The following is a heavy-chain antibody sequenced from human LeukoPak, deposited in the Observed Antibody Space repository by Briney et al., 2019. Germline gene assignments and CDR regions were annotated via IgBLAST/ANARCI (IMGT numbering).Heavy chain of an antibody. D-gene: IGHD3-10*01. V-gene: IGHV4-34*01. CDR1: GGSLSGYY. J-gene: IGHJ4*02. CDR3: AKHGSYHFDY. Sequence: SETLSLTCGVYGGSLSGYYWSWNRQSPGKGLEWIGQIHHSGSANYNPSLRSRVTISMDTSKNQFSLNLSSVTAADTAVYYCAKHGSYHFDYWGQGTLVTVSS. CDR2: IHHSGSA.